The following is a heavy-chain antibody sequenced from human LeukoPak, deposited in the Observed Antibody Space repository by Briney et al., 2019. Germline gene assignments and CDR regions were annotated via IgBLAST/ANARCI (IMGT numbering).Heavy chain of an antibody. D-gene: IGHD2/OR15-2a*01. CDR2: IWFDGGKI. CDR3: ARDFTNIRGGGYFDN. CDR1: GFPFSSYV. Sequence: GGSLRLSCAASGFPFSSYVMHWLRQTPGKGLEWVAVIWFDGGKIYYADSVKGRFTVSRDNSKNTLYLQMNSLRAEDTAVYHCARDFTNIRGGGYFDNWGQGTLVTVSS. J-gene: IGHJ4*02. V-gene: IGHV3-33*01.